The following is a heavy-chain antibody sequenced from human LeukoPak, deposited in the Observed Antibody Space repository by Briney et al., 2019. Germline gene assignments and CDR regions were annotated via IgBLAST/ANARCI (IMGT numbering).Heavy chain of an antibody. V-gene: IGHV3-49*03. J-gene: IGHJ4*02. CDR2: IRSKAYGGTT. CDR1: GFTFSSYA. CDR3: TRTTVTTGTNY. D-gene: IGHD4-17*01. Sequence: GGSLRLSCAASGFTFSSYAMSWFRQAPGKGLEWVGFIRSKAYGGTTEYAASVKGRFTISRDDSKSIAYLQMNSLKTEDTAVYYCTRTTVTTGTNYWGQGTLVTVSS.